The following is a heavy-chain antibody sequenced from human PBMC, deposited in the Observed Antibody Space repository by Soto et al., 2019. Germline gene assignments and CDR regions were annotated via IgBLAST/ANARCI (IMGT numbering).Heavy chain of an antibody. CDR1: GFSFNTYG. Sequence: QVLLVESGGGVVQPGRSLRLSCIASGFSFNTYGIHWVRQPPGKGLEWVAGIWHDGSNKYYADSVQGRVTISRDNSKNTLYLQVNSLRAEDTAEYFCAREGYSGYFFDYWGQGTLVSVSS. D-gene: IGHD5-12*01. V-gene: IGHV3-33*01. J-gene: IGHJ4*02. CDR2: IWHDGSNK. CDR3: AREGYSGYFFDY.